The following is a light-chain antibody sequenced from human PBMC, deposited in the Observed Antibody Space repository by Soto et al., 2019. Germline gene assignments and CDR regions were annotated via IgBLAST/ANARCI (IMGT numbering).Light chain of an antibody. CDR1: QSISSY. J-gene: IGKJ1*01. CDR3: QQSYSTPWT. V-gene: IGKV1-39*01. Sequence: DSPMTQSPSSLSAPEANRVTITCRASQSISSYLNWYQQKPGKAPKLLIYAASSLQSGVPSRFSGSGSGTDFTLTISSLQPEDFATYYCQQSYSTPWTFGQGTKVDIK. CDR2: AAS.